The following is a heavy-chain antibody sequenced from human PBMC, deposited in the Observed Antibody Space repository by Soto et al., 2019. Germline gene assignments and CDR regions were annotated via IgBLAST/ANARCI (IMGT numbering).Heavy chain of an antibody. CDR3: ARVGFIVGATILLRWFDP. CDR1: GYTLTSYG. Sequence: GASVKVSCKASGYTLTSYGISWVRQAPGQGLEWMGWISAYNGNTNYAQKLQGRVTMTTDTSTSTAYMELRSLRSDDTAVYYCARVGFIVGATILLRWFDPWGQGTLVTVSS. D-gene: IGHD1-26*01. J-gene: IGHJ5*02. V-gene: IGHV1-18*01. CDR2: ISAYNGNT.